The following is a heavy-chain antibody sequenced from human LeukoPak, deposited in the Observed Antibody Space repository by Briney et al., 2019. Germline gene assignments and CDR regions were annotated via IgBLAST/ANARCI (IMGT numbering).Heavy chain of an antibody. V-gene: IGHV3-33*01. CDR3: ARVSGSYSYYGMDV. D-gene: IGHD1-26*01. Sequence: GGSLRLSCAASGFTFSSYGMHWVRQAPGKGLEWVAVIWYDGSNKYYADSVKGRFTISRDNSKNTLYLQMNSLRAEDTAVYYCARVSGSYSYYGMDVWGQGTTVTVSS. CDR1: GFTFSSYG. J-gene: IGHJ6*02. CDR2: IWYDGSNK.